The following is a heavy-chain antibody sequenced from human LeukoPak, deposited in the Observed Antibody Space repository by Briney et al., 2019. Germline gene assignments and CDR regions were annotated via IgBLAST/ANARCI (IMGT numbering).Heavy chain of an antibody. Sequence: GSLRLSCAASGFTFSTYWMTWVRQAPGKGLEWVANIEPPGSETYYVDPVKGRFTISRDNAKNLLYLQMNSLRAEDTALYYCGIFGDEAAVDGWGQGALVIVS. CDR2: IEPPGSET. D-gene: IGHD3-10*01. J-gene: IGHJ4*02. V-gene: IGHV3-7*01. CDR1: GFTFSTYW. CDR3: GIFGDEAAVDG.